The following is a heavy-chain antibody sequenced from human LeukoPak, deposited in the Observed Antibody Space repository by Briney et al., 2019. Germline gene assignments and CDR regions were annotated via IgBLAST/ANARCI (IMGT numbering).Heavy chain of an antibody. CDR3: ARGGGLVAATPYYFDY. V-gene: IGHV4-34*01. CDR2: INYSGST. D-gene: IGHD2-15*01. CDR1: GGSFSGYY. Sequence: SETLSLTCAVYGGSFSGYYWSWIRQPPGKGLEWIGEINYSGSTNYNPSLKSRVTISVDTSKNQFSLKLSSVTAAGTAVYYCARGGGLVAATPYYFDYWGQGTLVTVSS. J-gene: IGHJ4*02.